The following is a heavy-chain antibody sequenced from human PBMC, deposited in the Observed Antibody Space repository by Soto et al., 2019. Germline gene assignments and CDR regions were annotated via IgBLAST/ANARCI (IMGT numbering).Heavy chain of an antibody. Sequence: ASVKVSCKASGYTFTSYAMHWVRQAPGQRXEWMGWINAGNGNTKYSQKFQGRVTITRDTSASTAYMELSSLRSEDTAVYYCAREYCTNGVCYNYYYYYGMDVWGQGTTVTVSS. CDR2: INAGNGNT. CDR1: GYTFTSYA. D-gene: IGHD2-8*01. J-gene: IGHJ6*02. V-gene: IGHV1-3*01. CDR3: AREYCTNGVCYNYYYYYGMDV.